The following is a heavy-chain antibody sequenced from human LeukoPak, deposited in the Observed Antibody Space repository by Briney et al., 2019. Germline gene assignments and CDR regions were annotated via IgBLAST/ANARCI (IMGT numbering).Heavy chain of an antibody. D-gene: IGHD5-18*01. CDR1: GGSISSGSYY. J-gene: IGHJ6*03. Sequence: PSQTLSLTCTVSGGSISSGSYYWSWIRQPAGKGLEWIGRIYTSGSTNYNPSLKSRVTISVDTSKNQFSLKLSSVTAADTAVYYCARTTEGGYTYDYFYYYYMDVWGKGTTVTISS. V-gene: IGHV4-61*02. CDR2: IYTSGST. CDR3: ARTTEGGYTYDYFYYYYMDV.